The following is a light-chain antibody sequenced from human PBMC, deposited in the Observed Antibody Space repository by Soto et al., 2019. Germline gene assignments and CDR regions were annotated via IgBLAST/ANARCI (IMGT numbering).Light chain of an antibody. CDR2: GAS. V-gene: IGKV3-20*01. CDR3: QQYDTSPPRT. Sequence: IVLTQSPGTLSLSPGDRATPSCRASQSVSSNYLGWYQQKPGQAPRLLLYGASSRAIGIPDRFSGSGSGTDFTLTISRLEPEDFAVYYCQQYDTSPPRTFGGGTKVEIK. CDR1: QSVSSNY. J-gene: IGKJ4*01.